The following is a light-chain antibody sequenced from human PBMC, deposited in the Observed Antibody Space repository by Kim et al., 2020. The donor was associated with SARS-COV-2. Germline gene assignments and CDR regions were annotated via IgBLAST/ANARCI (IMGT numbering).Light chain of an antibody. Sequence: GEGVTNSCSGSSSNIGSNYVYWYQQHPGTAPKLLIYRNNQRPSGVPDRFSGSKSGTSASLAISGLRSEDEADYYCAAWDDSLSGPVFGGGTQLTVL. CDR2: RNN. J-gene: IGLJ3*02. V-gene: IGLV1-47*01. CDR1: SSNIGSNY. CDR3: AAWDDSLSGPV.